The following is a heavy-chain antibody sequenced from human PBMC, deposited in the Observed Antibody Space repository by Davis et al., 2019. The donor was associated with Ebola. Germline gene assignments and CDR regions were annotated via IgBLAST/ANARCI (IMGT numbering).Heavy chain of an antibody. V-gene: IGHV4-30-2*01. CDR3: ARERPMVRGTWYGMDV. CDR1: GGSISSGGYS. CDR2: IYHSGST. D-gene: IGHD3-10*01. Sequence: SETLSLTCAVSGGSISSGGYSWSWIRQPPGKGLEWIGYIYHSGSTYYNPSLKSRVTISVDRSKNQFSLKPSSVTAADTAVYYCARERPMVRGTWYGMDVWGQGTTVTVSS. J-gene: IGHJ6*02.